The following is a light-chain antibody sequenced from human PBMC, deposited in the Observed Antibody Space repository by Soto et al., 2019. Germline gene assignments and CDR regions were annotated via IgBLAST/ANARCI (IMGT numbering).Light chain of an antibody. Sequence: VMTQSPDSLAVSLGERATINCKSTQSVLYSSNNKNYLAWFQQRPGRSPRRLIYKVSNRDSGVPARFSGSGSGTDFALKISRVEAEDVGVYYCMQGTHWPITFGQGTRLEI. CDR2: KVS. CDR1: QSVLYSSNNKNY. CDR3: MQGTHWPIT. V-gene: IGKV2-30*01. J-gene: IGKJ5*01.